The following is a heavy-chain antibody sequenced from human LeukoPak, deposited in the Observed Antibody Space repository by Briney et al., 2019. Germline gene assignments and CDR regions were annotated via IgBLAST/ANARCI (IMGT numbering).Heavy chain of an antibody. D-gene: IGHD2-8*01. V-gene: IGHV3-20*04. J-gene: IGHJ6*03. CDR3: ARFGVESYYYYYYYMDV. CDR2: INWNGGST. CDR1: GFTFSSYS. Sequence: PGGSLRLSCAASGFTFSSYSMNWVRQAPGKGLEWVSGINWNGGSTGYADSVKGRFTISRDNAKNSLYLQMNSLRAEDTALYYCARFGVESYYYYYYYMDVWGKGTTVTVSS.